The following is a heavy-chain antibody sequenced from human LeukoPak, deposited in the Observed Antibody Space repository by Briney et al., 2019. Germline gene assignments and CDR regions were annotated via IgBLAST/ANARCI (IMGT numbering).Heavy chain of an antibody. CDR1: GGSISSYY. J-gene: IGHJ4*02. Sequence: NPSETLSLTCTVSGGSISSYYWSWIRQPAGKGLEWIAYISASGTTNYNPSLRSRVTISVHTSKNQFSLKLTSVTAADTAVYFCARHPSSFFDYWGQGTLVTVSS. V-gene: IGHV4-4*09. CDR3: ARHPSSFFDY. CDR2: ISASGTT.